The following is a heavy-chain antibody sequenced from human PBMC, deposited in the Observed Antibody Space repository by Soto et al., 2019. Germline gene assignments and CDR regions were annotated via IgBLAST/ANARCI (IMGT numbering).Heavy chain of an antibody. CDR2: IYYSGST. V-gene: IGHV4-59*01. D-gene: IGHD3-9*01. Sequence: SETLSLTCTVSGGSISSYYWSWIRQPPGKGLEWIGYIYYSGSTNYNPSLKSRVTISVDTSKNQFSLKLSSVTAADTAVYYCARVDWDNWFDPWGQGTLVTVSS. J-gene: IGHJ5*02. CDR1: GGSISSYY. CDR3: ARVDWDNWFDP.